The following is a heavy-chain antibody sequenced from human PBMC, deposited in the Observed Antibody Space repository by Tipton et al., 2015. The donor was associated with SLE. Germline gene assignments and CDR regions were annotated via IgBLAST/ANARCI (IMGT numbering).Heavy chain of an antibody. V-gene: IGHV3-23*01. J-gene: IGHJ4*02. D-gene: IGHD6-19*01. CDR1: GFTFSVYA. CDR3: VKARSSGWYEETFDY. Sequence: SLRLSCVASGFTFSVYAMTWVRQAPGKGLEWVAGISASGGGTNFADSVKGRFTISRDNSKNTVYLQMNSLRAEDTALYYCVKARSSGWYEETFDYWGQGTLVTVSS. CDR2: ISASGGGT.